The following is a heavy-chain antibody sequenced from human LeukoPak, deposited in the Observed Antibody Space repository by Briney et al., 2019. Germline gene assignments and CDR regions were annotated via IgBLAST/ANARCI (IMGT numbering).Heavy chain of an antibody. V-gene: IGHV1-18*04. J-gene: IGHJ2*01. CDR1: GYTFTSYG. Sequence: GASMKVSCKASGYTFTSYGITWVRQAPGQGLEWLGWINTYNGNTKYAEKLQGRVTVTTDTSTTTAYLEVKSIRSDDTAVYYCARSVGGGSFFWYFDFWGRGTLVTVSS. CDR3: ARSVGGGSFFWYFDF. CDR2: INTYNGNT. D-gene: IGHD1-26*01.